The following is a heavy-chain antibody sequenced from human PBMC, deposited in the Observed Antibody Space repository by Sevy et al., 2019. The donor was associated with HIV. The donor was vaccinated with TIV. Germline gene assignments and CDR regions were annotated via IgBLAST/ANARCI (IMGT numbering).Heavy chain of an antibody. CDR1: GFNLNSYW. V-gene: IGHV3-7*01. CDR2: INQDGSVK. J-gene: IGHJ4*02. D-gene: IGHD6-13*01. CDR3: VRAIAAAGSL. Sequence: LSLTCAASGFNLNSYWMSWVRQAPGKGLEWVANINQDGSVKYYVDSVKGRFTISRDNARNSLYLRMSSLRAEDTALYYCVRAIAAAGSLWGQGTLVTVSS.